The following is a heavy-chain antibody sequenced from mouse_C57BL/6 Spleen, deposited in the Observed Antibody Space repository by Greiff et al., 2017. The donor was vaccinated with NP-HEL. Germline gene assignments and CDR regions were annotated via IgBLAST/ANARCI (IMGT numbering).Heavy chain of an antibody. V-gene: IGHV1-61*01. CDR2: IYPSDSET. CDR1: GYTFTSYW. CDR3: ARDYGSSYGRYFDV. D-gene: IGHD1-1*01. Sequence: VQLQQPGAELVRPGSSVKLSCKASGYTFTSYWMDWVKQRPGQGLEWIGNIYPSDSETHYNQKFKDKATLTVDKSSSTAYMQLSSLTSEDSAVYYCARDYGSSYGRYFDVWGTGTTVTVSS. J-gene: IGHJ1*03.